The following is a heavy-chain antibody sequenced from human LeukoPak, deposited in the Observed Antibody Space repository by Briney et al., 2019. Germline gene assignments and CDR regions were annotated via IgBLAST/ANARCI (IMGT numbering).Heavy chain of an antibody. D-gene: IGHD3-10*01. J-gene: IGHJ3*02. V-gene: IGHV1-18*01. CDR1: GYTFTSYG. CDR3: ARVDAWFGELLSGAFDI. Sequence: ASVKVSCKASGYTFTSYGISWVRQAPGQGLEWMGWISAYNGNTNYAQKLQARVTMTTDTSTSTAYMELRSLRSDDTAVYYCARVDAWFGELLSGAFDIWGQGTMVTVSS. CDR2: ISAYNGNT.